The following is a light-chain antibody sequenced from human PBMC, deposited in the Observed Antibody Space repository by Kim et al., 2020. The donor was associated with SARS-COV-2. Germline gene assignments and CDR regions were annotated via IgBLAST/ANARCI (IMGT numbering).Light chain of an antibody. J-gene: IGKJ1*01. CDR3: QKYNSAPWT. V-gene: IGKV1-27*01. Sequence: VSIGYRVTITCRASQGISNSLAWYQQKPGKVPQLLIYAASALQSGVPSRFSGSGSGTDFTRTISTLQPEDVATYYCQKYNSAPWTFGQGTKVEIK. CDR1: QGISNS. CDR2: AAS.